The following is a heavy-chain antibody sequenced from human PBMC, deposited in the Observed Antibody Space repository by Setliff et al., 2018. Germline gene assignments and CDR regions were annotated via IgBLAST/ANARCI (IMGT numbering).Heavy chain of an antibody. J-gene: IGHJ4*02. CDR1: GYIFTNHD. CDR3: ARGVGAVGDY. V-gene: IGHV1-8*01. CDR2: ISPDSDRK. D-gene: IGHD1-26*01. Sequence: ASVKVSCKASGYIFTNHDINWVRQAPGQGLEWMGWISPDSDRKASAQKFQGRVTMTRNNSISTFYMELSSLRSDDTAVYYCARGVGAVGDYWVQGTLVTVSS.